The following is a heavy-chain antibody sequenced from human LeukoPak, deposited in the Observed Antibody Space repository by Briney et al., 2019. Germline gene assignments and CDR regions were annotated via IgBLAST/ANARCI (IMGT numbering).Heavy chain of an antibody. CDR2: NYYSGST. CDR1: GGSIRSYY. J-gene: IGHJ4*02. D-gene: IGHD3-22*01. V-gene: IGHV4-59*01. Sequence: SETLSLTCTASGGSIRSYYWSWIRQPPGKGLEWIGYNYYSGSTNYHPSLRSRVIISVETSKNQFSLKLSSVTAADTAVYYCAASYDSSGYYAYFDYWGQGILVTVSS. CDR3: AASYDSSGYYAYFDY.